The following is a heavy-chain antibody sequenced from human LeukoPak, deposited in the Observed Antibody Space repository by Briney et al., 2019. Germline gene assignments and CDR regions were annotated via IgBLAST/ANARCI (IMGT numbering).Heavy chain of an antibody. J-gene: IGHJ6*03. CDR3: ARGYVDTAMDRPYYYYYMDV. V-gene: IGHV4-59*01. CDR1: GGSISSYY. Sequence: TSETLSLTCTVSGGSISSYYWSWIRQPPGKGLEWIGYIYYSESTNYNPSLKSRVTISVDTSKNQFSLKLSSVTAADTAVYYCARGYVDTAMDRPYYYYYMDVWGKGTTVTISS. CDR2: IYYSEST. D-gene: IGHD5-18*01.